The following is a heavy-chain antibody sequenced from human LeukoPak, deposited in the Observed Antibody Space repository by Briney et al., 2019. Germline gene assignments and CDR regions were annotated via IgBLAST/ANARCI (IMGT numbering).Heavy chain of an antibody. J-gene: IGHJ4*02. CDR1: GFTFSSYS. V-gene: IGHV3-21*01. Sequence: GGSLRLSYAASGFTFSSYSMNWVRQAPGKGLEWVSSISSSSSYIYYADSVKGRFTISRDNAKNSLYLQMNSLRAEDTAVYYCARDRYYYDSSGYYYFDYWGQGTLVTVSS. CDR3: ARDRYYYDSSGYYYFDY. CDR2: ISSSSSYI. D-gene: IGHD3-22*01.